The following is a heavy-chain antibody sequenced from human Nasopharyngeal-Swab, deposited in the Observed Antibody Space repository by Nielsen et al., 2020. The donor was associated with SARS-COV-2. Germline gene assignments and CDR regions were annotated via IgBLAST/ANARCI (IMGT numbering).Heavy chain of an antibody. V-gene: IGHV4-59*08. J-gene: IGHJ3*01. CDR2: MYYSGTT. CDR3: ARQSSSSWYGAFDV. Sequence: SETLSLTCSVSGDSITSSHWSWIRQPPGNGLAWIGYMYYSGTTSYNPSLERRVTMSIDTSKNQFSLKVTSVTAADTAIYYCARQSSSSWYGAFDVWGRGTLVTVSS. CDR1: GDSITSSH. D-gene: IGHD6-13*01.